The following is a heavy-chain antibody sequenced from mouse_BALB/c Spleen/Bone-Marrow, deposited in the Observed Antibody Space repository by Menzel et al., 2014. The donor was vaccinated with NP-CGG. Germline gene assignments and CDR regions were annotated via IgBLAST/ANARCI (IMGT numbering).Heavy chain of an antibody. D-gene: IGHD1-1*01. Sequence: VQVVESGAELARPGASVKLSCKASGYTFTDYYINWVKQRAGQGLEWIGEIYPGSGNTYYNEKFKGKATLTADKSSSTAYMQLSSLTSEDSAVYFCAFYGSSYAWFAYWGQGTLVTVSA. J-gene: IGHJ3*01. CDR2: IYPGSGNT. CDR1: GYTFTDYY. CDR3: AFYGSSYAWFAY. V-gene: IGHV1-77*01.